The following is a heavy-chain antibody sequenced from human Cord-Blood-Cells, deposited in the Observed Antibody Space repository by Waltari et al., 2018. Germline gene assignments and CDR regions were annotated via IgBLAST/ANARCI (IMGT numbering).Heavy chain of an antibody. CDR2: FSWNSGCI. CDR3: AKDIGPHYYDSSVLLGAFDI. J-gene: IGHJ3*02. Sequence: EVQLVESGGGLVQPGRSLRLSCAASGFTFDDYAMHWVRQAPGEGLGLGVGFSWNSGCIGYAGSVKGRFTISRDNAKNSLYLQMNSLRAEDTALYYCAKDIGPHYYDSSVLLGAFDIWGQGTMVTVSS. CDR1: GFTFDDYA. V-gene: IGHV3-9*01. D-gene: IGHD3-22*01.